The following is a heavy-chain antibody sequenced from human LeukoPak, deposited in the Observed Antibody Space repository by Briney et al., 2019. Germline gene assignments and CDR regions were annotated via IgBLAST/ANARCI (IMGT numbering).Heavy chain of an antibody. D-gene: IGHD3-10*01. CDR1: GTTLSNYG. J-gene: IGHJ4*02. Sequence: GGSLRLSCVVSGTTLSNYGMSWVRQAPGKGLEWVSGISERGGSTNYADSVKGRFIISRDTSKYTVYLQMNSLRVEDTAVYFCAKRGIVIRAVIIIGFHKEAYYFDYWGQGILVTVSS. V-gene: IGHV3-23*01. CDR3: AKRGIVIRAVIIIGFHKEAYYFDY. CDR2: ISERGGST.